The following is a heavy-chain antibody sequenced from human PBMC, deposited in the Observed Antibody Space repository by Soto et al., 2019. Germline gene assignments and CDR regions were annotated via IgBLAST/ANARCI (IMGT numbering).Heavy chain of an antibody. J-gene: IGHJ4*02. CDR3: VKDDGGYPSTAPH. CDR2: ISGSGDRT. CDR1: GITINNYP. D-gene: IGHD3-22*01. V-gene: IGHV3-23*01. Sequence: EVQLLESGGGLVQPGGSLRLSCAASGITINNYPMSWVRQAPGKGLDWVSGISGSGDRTYYADSAKGRFTISKDTSRNSLSLQLDSLGVEDTAVYFCVKDDGGYPSTAPHWGQGTLVTVSS.